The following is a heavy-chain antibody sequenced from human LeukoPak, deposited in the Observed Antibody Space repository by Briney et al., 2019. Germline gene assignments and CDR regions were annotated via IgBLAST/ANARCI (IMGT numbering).Heavy chain of an antibody. CDR2: IIPILGIA. CDR1: GGTFSSYT. V-gene: IGHV1-69*02. Sequence: WASVKVSCKASGGTFSSYTISWVRQAPGQGLEWTGRIIPILGIANHAQKFQGRVTITADKSTRTAYMELSSLRSEDTAVYYCARHCSSTSCYGRGGWFDPWGQGTLVTVSS. D-gene: IGHD2-2*01. J-gene: IGHJ5*02. CDR3: ARHCSSTSCYGRGGWFDP.